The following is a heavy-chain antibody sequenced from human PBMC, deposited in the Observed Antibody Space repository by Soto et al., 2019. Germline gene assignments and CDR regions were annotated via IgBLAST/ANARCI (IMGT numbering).Heavy chain of an antibody. V-gene: IGHV4-59*01. CDR2: IYYSGST. CDR1: GGSISSYY. CDR3: AGGSWFDP. Sequence: SETLSLTCTVSGGSISSYYWSWIRQPPGKGLEWIGYIYYSGSTNYNPSLKSRVTISVDTSKNQFSLKLSSVTAADTAVYYCAGGSWFDPWGQGTLVTVSS. J-gene: IGHJ5*02. D-gene: IGHD3-16*01.